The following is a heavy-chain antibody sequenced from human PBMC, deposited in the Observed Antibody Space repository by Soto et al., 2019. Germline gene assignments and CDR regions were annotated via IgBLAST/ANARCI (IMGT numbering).Heavy chain of an antibody. CDR2: INQDGSAK. V-gene: IGHV3-7*01. CDR3: VRDHKYYYGMDV. J-gene: IGHJ6*02. Sequence: GGSLRLSCAASGFTFSSNWMSWVRQTPGKGLEWVANINQDGSAKYYVDSVKGRFTISRDNAKNSLYLQMNSLRAEDTAVYYCVRDHKYYYGMDVWGQGTTVTVSS. CDR1: GFTFSSNW.